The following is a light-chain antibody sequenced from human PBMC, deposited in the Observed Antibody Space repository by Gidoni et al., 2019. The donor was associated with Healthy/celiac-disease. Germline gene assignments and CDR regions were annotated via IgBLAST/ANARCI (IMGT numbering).Light chain of an antibody. V-gene: IGKV4-1*01. CDR3: QQYYSTPIT. CDR2: WAS. Sequence: DIGMTHSPDSLAVSLGERATINCKSSQSVLYSSNNKNYLAWYQQKPGQPPKLLIYWASTRESGVPDRFSGSGSGTDFTLTISSLQAEDVAVYYCQQYYSTPITFGPGTKVDIK. CDR1: QSVLYSSNNKNY. J-gene: IGKJ3*01.